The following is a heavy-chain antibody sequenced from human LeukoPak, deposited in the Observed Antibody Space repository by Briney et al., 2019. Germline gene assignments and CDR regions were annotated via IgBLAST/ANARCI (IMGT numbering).Heavy chain of an antibody. D-gene: IGHD3-22*01. CDR3: ATNFGAYYYDTSGYYDL. J-gene: IGHJ4*02. CDR2: ISGDGNST. Sequence: GGSLRLSCAASGFTFYDYAMHWVRQAPGKGLEWVSLISGDGNSTYYAGSVKGRFTISRDNSKNSLYLQMNSLRTEDTAFYYCATNFGAYYYDTSGYYDLWGQGTLVSVSS. CDR1: GFTFYDYA. V-gene: IGHV3-43*02.